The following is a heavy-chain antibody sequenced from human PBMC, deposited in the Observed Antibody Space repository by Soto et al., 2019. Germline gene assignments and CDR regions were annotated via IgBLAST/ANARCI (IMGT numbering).Heavy chain of an antibody. Sequence: QIALKESGPTLVKPTQTLTLTCTFSGFSLSTSGVGVGWIRQPPGKALEWLALIYWNDDKRYSPSLKSRLTITKDTSKTQVVLTMTNMDPVDTATYYCAHRLISSYGQMVFDYWGQGTLVTVSS. CDR2: IYWNDDK. D-gene: IGHD5-18*01. CDR3: AHRLISSYGQMVFDY. J-gene: IGHJ4*02. V-gene: IGHV2-5*01. CDR1: GFSLSTSGVG.